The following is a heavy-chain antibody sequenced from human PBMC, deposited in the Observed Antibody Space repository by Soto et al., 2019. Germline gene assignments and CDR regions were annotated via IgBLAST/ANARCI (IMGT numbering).Heavy chain of an antibody. CDR1: GFTFSSYG. J-gene: IGHJ4*02. D-gene: IGHD1-20*01. Sequence: GSLRLSCAASGFTFSSYGMHWVRQAPGKGLEWVAVTSYDGSNKYYADSVKGRFTISRDNSKNTLYLQMNSLRAEDTAVYYCAKDLTYNWNELGYWGQGTLVTVSS. CDR2: TSYDGSNK. V-gene: IGHV3-30*18. CDR3: AKDLTYNWNELGY.